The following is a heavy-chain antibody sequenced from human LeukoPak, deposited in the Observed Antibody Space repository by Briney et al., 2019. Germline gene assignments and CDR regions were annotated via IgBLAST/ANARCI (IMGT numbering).Heavy chain of an antibody. D-gene: IGHD3-3*02. J-gene: IGHJ4*02. CDR2: INHSGST. Sequence: SETLSLTCAVYGGSFSGYYWSWIRQPPGKGLEWIGEINHSGSTNYNPSLKSRVTISVDTSKNQFSLKLSSVTAADTAVYYCLAGRNFDYWGQGTLVTVSS. CDR1: GGSFSGYY. CDR3: LAGRNFDY. V-gene: IGHV4-34*01.